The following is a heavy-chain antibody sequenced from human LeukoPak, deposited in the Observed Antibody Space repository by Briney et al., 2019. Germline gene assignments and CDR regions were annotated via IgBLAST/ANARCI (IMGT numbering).Heavy chain of an antibody. V-gene: IGHV3-23*01. J-gene: IGHJ4*02. Sequence: PGGSLRLSCAASGFTFSSYAMSWVRQAPGKGLEWVSAISGSGGSTYYADSVKGRFTISRDNSKDTLYLQMNSLRAEDTAVYYCAIGPGSGSYYSGYWGQGTLVTVSS. CDR3: AIGPGSGSYYSGY. D-gene: IGHD3-10*01. CDR1: GFTFSSYA. CDR2: ISGSGGST.